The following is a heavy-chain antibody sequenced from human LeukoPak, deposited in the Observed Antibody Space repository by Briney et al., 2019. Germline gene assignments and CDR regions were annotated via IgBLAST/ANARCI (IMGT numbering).Heavy chain of an antibody. J-gene: IGHJ3*02. Sequence: SETLSLTCTVSGGSISSSSYYWGWIRQPPGKGLEWIGSIYYSGSTYYNPSLKSRVTISVDTSKNQFSLKLSSVTAADTAVYYCARHSSEYSSSWYFSRTLATKPDAFDIWGQGTMVTVSS. D-gene: IGHD6-13*01. CDR2: IYYSGST. V-gene: IGHV4-39*01. CDR3: ARHSSEYSSSWYFSRTLATKPDAFDI. CDR1: GGSISSSSYY.